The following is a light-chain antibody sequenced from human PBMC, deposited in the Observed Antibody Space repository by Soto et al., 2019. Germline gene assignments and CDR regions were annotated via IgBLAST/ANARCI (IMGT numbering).Light chain of an antibody. CDR1: QTISNY. CDR3: QQSFRLPRT. J-gene: IGKJ2*01. V-gene: IGKV1-39*01. CDR2: GAY. Sequence: DIQMTQSPSSLSASVGDTVTITCRASQTISNYLNWYQQKPGKAPNLLIYGAYNLQTGVPSRFSGSKSRTDFTLTISSLQPDDFATYYCQQSFRLPRTFGQGTKVEIK.